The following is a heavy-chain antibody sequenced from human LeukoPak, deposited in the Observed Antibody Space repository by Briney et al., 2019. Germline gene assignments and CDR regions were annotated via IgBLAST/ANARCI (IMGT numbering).Heavy chain of an antibody. CDR3: ARHVVDDHSGYWFDP. CDR2: IDPSDSYT. D-gene: IGHD5-12*01. V-gene: IGHV5-10-1*01. J-gene: IGHJ5*02. Sequence: PGESLRISCKGSGYSFTSYWISWVRQMPGKGLEWMGRIDPSDSYTNYSPSFQGHVTISADKSISTAYLQWSSLKASDTAMYYCARHVVDDHSGYWFDPWGQGTLVTVSS. CDR1: GYSFTSYW.